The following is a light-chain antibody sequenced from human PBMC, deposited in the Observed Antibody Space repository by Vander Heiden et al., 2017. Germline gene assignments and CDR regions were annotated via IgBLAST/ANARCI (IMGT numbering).Light chain of an antibody. CDR1: SSNIGSNT. CDR2: KNN. J-gene: IGLJ1*01. V-gene: IGLV1-44*01. CDR3: AAWDDSLTGSYV. Sequence: QSVLTQPPSASGTPGQRVTIPCSGSSSNIGSNTVNWYQQLPGTAPKLLIYKNNQRPSGVPDRFSGSQSGTSASLAISGLQSDDEADYYCAAWDDSLTGSYVFGTGTKVTVL.